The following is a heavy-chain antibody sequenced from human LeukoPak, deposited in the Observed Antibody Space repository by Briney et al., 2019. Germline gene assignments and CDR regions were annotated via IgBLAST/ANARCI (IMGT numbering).Heavy chain of an antibody. D-gene: IGHD2-15*01. CDR1: GGSISSYY. J-gene: IGHJ6*03. CDR2: IYYSGST. V-gene: IGHV4-59*01. CDR3: ARASPGFSRIPYYYYYYYMDV. Sequence: SETLSLTCTVSGGSISSYYWSWIRQPPGKGLEWIGYIYYSGSTNYNPSLKSRVTISVDTSKNQFSLKLSSVTPADTAVYYCARASPGFSRIPYYYYYYYMDVWGKGTTVTVSS.